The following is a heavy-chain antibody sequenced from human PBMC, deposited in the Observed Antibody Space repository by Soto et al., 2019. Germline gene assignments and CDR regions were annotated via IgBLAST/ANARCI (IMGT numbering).Heavy chain of an antibody. Sequence: QVQLQESGPGLVKPSQTLSLTCTVSGGSISSGGYYWSWIRQHPGKGLEWIGYIYYSGSTYYNPSLKSRVTISVDTTKNQFALKLSSVTAADTAVYYCARVSWVLRAREIDYWGQGTLVTVSS. D-gene: IGHD1-26*01. V-gene: IGHV4-31*03. CDR1: GGSISSGGYY. J-gene: IGHJ4*02. CDR3: ARVSWVLRAREIDY. CDR2: IYYSGST.